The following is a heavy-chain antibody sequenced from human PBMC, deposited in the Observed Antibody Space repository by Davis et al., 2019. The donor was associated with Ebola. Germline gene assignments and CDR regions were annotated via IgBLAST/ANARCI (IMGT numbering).Heavy chain of an antibody. CDR2: IIPILGIA. J-gene: IGHJ6*02. Sequence: SVKVSCKASGGTFSSYAISWVRQAPGQGLEWMGRIIPILGIANYAQKFQGRVTITADKSTSTAYMELSSLRSEDTAVYYCARDRPIALRNHYYGMDVWGQGTLVSVS. V-gene: IGHV1-69*04. CDR1: GGTFSSYA. CDR3: ARDRPIALRNHYYGMDV. D-gene: IGHD6-6*01.